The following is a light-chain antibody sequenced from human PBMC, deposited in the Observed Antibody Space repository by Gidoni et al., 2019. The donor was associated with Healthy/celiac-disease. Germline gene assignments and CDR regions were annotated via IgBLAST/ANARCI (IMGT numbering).Light chain of an antibody. CDR3: QVWDSSSDHVV. CDR2: DDS. CDR1: NIGSKS. J-gene: IGLJ2*01. Sequence: SHLLTQPPSVPAAPGKTARITCGGNNIGSKSVHWYQQKPGQAPVLVVYDDSDRPSGIPERFSGSNSGNTTTLTISRVEAGDESDYYCQVWDSSSDHVVFGGGTKLTVL. V-gene: IGLV3-21*03.